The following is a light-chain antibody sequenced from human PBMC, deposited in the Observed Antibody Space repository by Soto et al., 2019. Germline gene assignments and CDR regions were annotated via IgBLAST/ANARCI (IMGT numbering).Light chain of an antibody. J-gene: IGKJ4*01. Sequence: EIVLTQSPATLSLSPGERATLSCRASQSVNTYLAWYQQRPGQAPRLLMYDASNRATGIPARFSGRGSGTDFTLTIDSLEPAAFAVYYCQQRSNWPLTFGGGTKVEIK. CDR3: QQRSNWPLT. CDR2: DAS. CDR1: QSVNTY. V-gene: IGKV3-11*01.